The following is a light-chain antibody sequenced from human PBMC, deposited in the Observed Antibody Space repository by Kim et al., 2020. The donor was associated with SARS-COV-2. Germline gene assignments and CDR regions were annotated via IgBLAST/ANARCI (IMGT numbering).Light chain of an antibody. V-gene: IGKV3-20*01. CDR3: HQYDNSPRT. Sequence: SPGERATPSCRASQSLSSTYFAWYQQKPGQAPRLLIYGASSRATGIPDRFSGSGSGTDFTLTISRLEPEDFAMYYCHQYDNSPRTFGQGTKVDIK. CDR1: QSLSSTY. J-gene: IGKJ1*01. CDR2: GAS.